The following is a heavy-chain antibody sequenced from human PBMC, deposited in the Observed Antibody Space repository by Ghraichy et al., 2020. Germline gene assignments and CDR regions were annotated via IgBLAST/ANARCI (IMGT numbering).Heavy chain of an antibody. CDR2: ISSSSSYI. CDR3: ARDDGDSSGRPGDI. CDR1: GFTFSSYS. Sequence: GESLNISCAASGFTFSSYSMNWVRQAPGKGLEWVSSISSSSSYIYYADSVKGRFTISRDNAKNSLYLQMNSLRAEDTAVYYCARDDGDSSGRPGDIWGQGTMVTVSS. J-gene: IGHJ3*02. V-gene: IGHV3-21*01. D-gene: IGHD6-19*01.